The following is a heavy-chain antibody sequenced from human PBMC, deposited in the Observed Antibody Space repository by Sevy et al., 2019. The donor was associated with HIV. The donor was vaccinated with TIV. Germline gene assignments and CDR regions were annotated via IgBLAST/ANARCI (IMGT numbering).Heavy chain of an antibody. CDR3: ARDRGGDYVTQFDP. CDR1: GDSISGGYY. J-gene: IGHJ5*02. V-gene: IGHV4-38-2*02. CDR2: IYHSGNT. Sequence: SDTLSLTCTVSGDSISGGYYWGWIRQSPGKGLEWIGSIYHSGNTYYNPSLKSRVTISVDTSKNQFSLKLSSVTAADTAVYYCARDRGGDYVTQFDPWGQGTLVTVSS. D-gene: IGHD4-17*01.